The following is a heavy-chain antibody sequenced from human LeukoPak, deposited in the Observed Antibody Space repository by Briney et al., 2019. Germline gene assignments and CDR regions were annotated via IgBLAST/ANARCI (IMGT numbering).Heavy chain of an antibody. J-gene: IGHJ4*01. D-gene: IGHD3-10*01. Sequence: SQTLSLTCTVSADSISSSGHYWPWIRQHPGKGPQTIGFRHFSGSTNHNPSLKSRVAISVDASKNQFSLRLSSVTSADTAVYYCARGGNRFGGFYFDYWGQESWSPSPQ. CDR2: RHFSGST. CDR3: ARGGNRFGGFYFDY. V-gene: IGHV4-31*03. CDR1: ADSISSSGHY.